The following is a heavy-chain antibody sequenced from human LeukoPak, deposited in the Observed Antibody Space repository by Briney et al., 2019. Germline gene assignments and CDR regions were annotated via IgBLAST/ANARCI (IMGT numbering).Heavy chain of an antibody. J-gene: IGHJ4*02. CDR3: ARHPQKYSRNWAGGSFDY. CDR1: GGSISSSSYY. CDR2: IYYSGST. Sequence: SETLSLTCTVSGGSISSSSYYWGWIRQPPGKGLEWIGSIYYSGSTYYNPSLKSRVTISVDTSKNQFSLKLSSVTAADTAVYYCARHPQKYSRNWAGGSFDYWGQGTLVTVSS. D-gene: IGHD6-13*01. V-gene: IGHV4-39*01.